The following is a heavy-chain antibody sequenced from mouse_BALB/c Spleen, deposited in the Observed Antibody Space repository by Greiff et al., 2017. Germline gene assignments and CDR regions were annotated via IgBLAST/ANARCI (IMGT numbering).Heavy chain of an antibody. J-gene: IGHJ2*01. CDR2: ISSGGSYT. CDR3: TRDGVVANYFDY. V-gene: IGHV5-6-4*01. Sequence: EVKVVESGGGLVKPGGSLKLSCAASGFTFSSYTMSWVRQTPEKRLEWVATISSGGSYTYYPDSVKGRFTISRDNAKNTLYLQMSSLKSEDTAMYYCTRDGVVANYFDYWGQGTTLTVSS. D-gene: IGHD1-1*01. CDR1: GFTFSSYT.